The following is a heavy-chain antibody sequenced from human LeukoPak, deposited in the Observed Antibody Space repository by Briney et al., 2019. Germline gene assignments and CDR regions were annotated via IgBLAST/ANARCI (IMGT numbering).Heavy chain of an antibody. CDR2: IYYSGST. CDR1: GGSISSSSYY. Sequence: SETLSLTCTVSGGSISSSSYYWGWIRQPPGKGLEWIGSIYYSGSTYYNPSLKSRVTISVDTSKNQFSVKLSSVTAADTAVYYCASHPPYSSGWYPCFDYWGQGTLVTVSS. CDR3: ASHPPYSSGWYPCFDY. D-gene: IGHD6-19*01. J-gene: IGHJ4*02. V-gene: IGHV4-39*01.